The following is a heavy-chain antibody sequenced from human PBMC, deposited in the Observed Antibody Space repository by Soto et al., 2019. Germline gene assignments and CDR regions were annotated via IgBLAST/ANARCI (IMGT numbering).Heavy chain of an antibody. CDR2: IYYSGST. CDR3: ARRVGDYYFDY. CDR1: GGSISSYY. V-gene: IGHV4-59*08. J-gene: IGHJ4*02. Sequence: QVQLQESGPGLVKPSETLSLTCTVSGGSISSYYWSWIRQPPGKGLEWIGYIYYSGSTNYNPSLTSRVTISVDTSKNQFSLMLSSVTAADTAVFYCARRVGDYYFDYWGQGTLVTVSS. D-gene: IGHD4-17*01.